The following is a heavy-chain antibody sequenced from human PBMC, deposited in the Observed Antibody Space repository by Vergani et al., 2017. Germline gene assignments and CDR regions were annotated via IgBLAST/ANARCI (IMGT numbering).Heavy chain of an antibody. J-gene: IGHJ5*02. CDR3: ARVTRIQQWLHWFDP. V-gene: IGHV4-38-2*02. CDR1: GSSISSGYY. CDR2: AYHWGKS. Sequence: QVQLQESGPGLLKPSETLSLTCTVSGSSISSGYYWGWIRQPPGGGLEWIGSAYHWGKSYYNPSLKSRVIISIDTSKNQFSLNLRSVTAADTAIYYCARVTRIQQWLHWFDPWGQGTLVTVSS. D-gene: IGHD5-18*01.